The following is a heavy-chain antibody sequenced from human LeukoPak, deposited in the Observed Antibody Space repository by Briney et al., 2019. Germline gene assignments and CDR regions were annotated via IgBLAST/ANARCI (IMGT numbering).Heavy chain of an antibody. CDR2: INPSGGST. Sequence: GASVKVSRKASGYTFTSYYMHWVRQAPGQELEWMGIINPSGGSTSYAQKFQGRITMTRDTSTSTVYMELSSLRSEDTAVYYCARFPNTAMVMGLEYYYYGMDVWGQGTTVTVSS. CDR3: ARFPNTAMVMGLEYYYYGMDV. V-gene: IGHV1-46*01. D-gene: IGHD5-18*01. CDR1: GYTFTSYY. J-gene: IGHJ6*02.